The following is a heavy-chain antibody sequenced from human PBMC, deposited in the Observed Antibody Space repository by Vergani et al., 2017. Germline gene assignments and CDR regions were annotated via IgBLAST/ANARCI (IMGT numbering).Heavy chain of an antibody. CDR3: AREQILPSQGWELADTCYYFDY. CDR2: ISAYNGNT. CDR1: GYTFTSYG. V-gene: IGHV1-18*01. D-gene: IGHD1-26*01. Sequence: QVQLVQSGAEVKKPGASVKVSCKASGYTFTSYGISWVRQAPGQGLEWMGWISAYNGNTNYAQKLQGRVTMTTDTSTSTAYMELRSLRSDDTAVYYCAREQILPSQGWELADTCYYFDYWGQGTLVTVSS. J-gene: IGHJ4*02.